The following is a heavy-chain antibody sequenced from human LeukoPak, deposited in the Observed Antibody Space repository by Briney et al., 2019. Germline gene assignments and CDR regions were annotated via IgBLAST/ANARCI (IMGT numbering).Heavy chain of an antibody. D-gene: IGHD6-19*01. CDR2: IKQDGSEK. CDR3: ARPPYSSGWYLGFDY. V-gene: IGHV3-7*01. Sequence: GGSLRLSCAASGFTFSSYWMSWVRQAPGKGLEWVANIKQDGSEKYYEDSVKGRFTISRDNAKDSLYLQMNSLRAEDTAVYYCARPPYSSGWYLGFDYWGQGTLVTVSS. CDR1: GFTFSSYW. J-gene: IGHJ4*02.